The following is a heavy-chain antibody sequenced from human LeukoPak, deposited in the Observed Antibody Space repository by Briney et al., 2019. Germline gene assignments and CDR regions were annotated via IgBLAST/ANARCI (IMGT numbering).Heavy chain of an antibody. CDR1: GGTFSSYA. J-gene: IGHJ4*02. CDR3: ARGPPNWGFDF. CDR2: IIPIFGTA. D-gene: IGHD7-27*01. Sequence: SVKVSCKASGGTFSSYAISWVRQAPGQGLEWMGGIIPIFGTANYAQRFQGRVTIAADESTSTAYMELSSLRSEDTAVYYCARGPPNWGFDFWGRGALVTVSS. V-gene: IGHV1-69*13.